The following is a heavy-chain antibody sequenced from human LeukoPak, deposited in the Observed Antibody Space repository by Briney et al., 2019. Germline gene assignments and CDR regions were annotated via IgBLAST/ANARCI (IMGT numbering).Heavy chain of an antibody. Sequence: SETLSLTCTVSGGSISSYYWSWIRQPPGKGLEWIGYIYYSGSTNYNPSLKSRVTISEDTSKNQFSLKLSSVTAADTAVYYCARNGGVTRGLYYFDYWGQGTLVTVSS. V-gene: IGHV4-59*01. D-gene: IGHD3-3*01. CDR1: GGSISSYY. J-gene: IGHJ4*02. CDR3: ARNGGVTRGLYYFDY. CDR2: IYYSGST.